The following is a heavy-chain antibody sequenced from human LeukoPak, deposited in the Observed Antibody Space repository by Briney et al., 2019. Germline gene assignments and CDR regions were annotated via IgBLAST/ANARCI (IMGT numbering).Heavy chain of an antibody. CDR1: GYSFNSYW. CDR2: IAPSDSYT. V-gene: IGHV5-10-1*01. CDR3: ARHTYYYDSSGPAVHAFDI. J-gene: IGHJ3*02. D-gene: IGHD3-22*01. Sequence: AESLSASCTGSGYSFNSYWISWVSQMRGRGLEWMGRIAPSDSYTNYSPSFQGHATMSADRSISTTDLQWSSLKASDTAMYYCARHTYYYDSSGPAVHAFDIWGQGTMVTVSS.